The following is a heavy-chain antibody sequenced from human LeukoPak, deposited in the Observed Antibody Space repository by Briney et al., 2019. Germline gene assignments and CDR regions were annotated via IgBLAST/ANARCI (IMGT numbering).Heavy chain of an antibody. V-gene: IGHV1-2*06. CDR1: GGTFSSYA. CDR2: INPNSGDT. D-gene: IGHD5-12*01. CDR3: ARVDSGHDYGPS. Sequence: GASVKVSCKASGGTFSSYAISWVRQAPGQGLGWMGRINPNSGDTDYAQKFQGRVIMTRDTSISTAYMEVSRLRSDDTAVYYCARVDSGHDYGPSWGQGTTVTVSS. J-gene: IGHJ3*01.